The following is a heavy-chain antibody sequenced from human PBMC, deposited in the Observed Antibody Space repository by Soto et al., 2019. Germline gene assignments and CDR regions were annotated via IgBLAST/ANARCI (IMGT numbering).Heavy chain of an antibody. Sequence: GGSLRLSCAASGFTFSGYAMSWVRQAPGQRLEWVSAISAYGGSTYYADSVKGRLTISGDNSNNMLYLEMISLRAEDTAIYYCAKDTTRGNYYGMDVWGQGTTVTVSS. CDR1: GFTFSGYA. D-gene: IGHD1-26*01. CDR3: AKDTTRGNYYGMDV. J-gene: IGHJ6*02. CDR2: ISAYGGST. V-gene: IGHV3-23*01.